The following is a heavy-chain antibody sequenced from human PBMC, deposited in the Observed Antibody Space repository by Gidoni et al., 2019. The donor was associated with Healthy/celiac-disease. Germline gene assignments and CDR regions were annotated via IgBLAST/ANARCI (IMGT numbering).Heavy chain of an antibody. CDR3: ARGLVATISPFDY. V-gene: IGHV3-48*02. CDR1: GFPFSSYS. D-gene: IGHD5-12*01. Sequence: EVQLVESGGGLVQPGGSLRLSCAASGFPFSSYSMNWVRQAPGKGLEWVSYISSSSSTIYYADSVKGRFTISRDNAKNSLYLQMNSLRDEDTAVYYCARGLVATISPFDYWGQGTLVTVSS. J-gene: IGHJ4*02. CDR2: ISSSSSTI.